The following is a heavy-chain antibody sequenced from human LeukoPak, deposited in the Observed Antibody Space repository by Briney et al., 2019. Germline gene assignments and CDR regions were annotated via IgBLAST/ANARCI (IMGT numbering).Heavy chain of an antibody. D-gene: IGHD7-27*01. V-gene: IGHV3-30-3*01. CDR2: ISFDGSNK. J-gene: IGHJ3*02. CDR3: AKELGPHDAFDI. CDR1: GFTFKSFA. Sequence: GGSLRLSCAASGFTFKSFAMHWVRQAPGKGLEWVAVISFDGSNKYYAGSVKGRFTISRDNSKNTLYLQMNSLRAEDTAVYYCAKELGPHDAFDIWGQGTMVTVSS.